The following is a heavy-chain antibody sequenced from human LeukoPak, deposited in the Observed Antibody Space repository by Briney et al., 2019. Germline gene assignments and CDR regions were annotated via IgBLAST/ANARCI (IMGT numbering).Heavy chain of an antibody. CDR2: ISSSSSTI. Sequence: GGSLRLSCAASGFTFSSYSMSWVRQAPGKGLEWVSYISSSSSTIYYADSVKGRFTISRDNAKNSLYLQMNSLRAEDTAVYYCARVAYDSSGYHFDYWGQGTLVTVSS. V-gene: IGHV3-48*01. CDR1: GFTFSSYS. D-gene: IGHD3-22*01. CDR3: ARVAYDSSGYHFDY. J-gene: IGHJ4*02.